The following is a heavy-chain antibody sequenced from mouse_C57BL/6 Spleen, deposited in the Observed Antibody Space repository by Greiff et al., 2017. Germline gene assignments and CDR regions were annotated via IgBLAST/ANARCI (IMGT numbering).Heavy chain of an antibody. J-gene: IGHJ2*01. Sequence: VQLQQSGAELVKPGASVKISCKASGYAFSSYWMNWVKQRPGKGLEWIGQIYPGDGDTNYNGKFKGKATLTAYKSSSTAYMQLSSLTSEDSAVYFCARNYYVSSYYFDYWGQGTTLTVSS. CDR1: GYAFSSYW. CDR3: ARNYYVSSYYFDY. V-gene: IGHV1-80*01. CDR2: IYPGDGDT. D-gene: IGHD1-1*01.